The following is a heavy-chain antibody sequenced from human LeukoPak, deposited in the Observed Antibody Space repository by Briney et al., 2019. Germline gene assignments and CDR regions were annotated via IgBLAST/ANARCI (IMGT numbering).Heavy chain of an antibody. CDR1: GGSISSYY. J-gene: IGHJ4*02. V-gene: IGHV4-59*01. D-gene: IGHD6-13*01. Sequence: PSETVSLTCTVSGGSISSYYWSWIREPPGKGLEWIGYIYYSGSTNYNPSLKSRVTISVDTSKNQFSLKLSSVTAADTAVYYCARGWGWLDKRVRSVGSSSWSYDFDYWGQGTLVTVSS. CDR3: ARGWGWLDKRVRSVGSSSWSYDFDY. CDR2: IYYSGST.